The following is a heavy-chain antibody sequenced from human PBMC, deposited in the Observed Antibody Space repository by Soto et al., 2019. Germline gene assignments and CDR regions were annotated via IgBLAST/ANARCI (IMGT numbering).Heavy chain of an antibody. CDR3: AAGPHTNYYDSSGYYYPLGY. Sequence: GASVKVSCKASGFTFTSSAVQWVRQARGQRLEWIGWIVVGSGNTNYAQKFQERVTITRDMSTSTAYMGLSSLRSEDTAVYYCAAGPHTNYYDSSGYYYPLGYWGQGTLVTVSS. CDR2: IVVGSGNT. V-gene: IGHV1-58*01. J-gene: IGHJ4*02. CDR1: GFTFTSSA. D-gene: IGHD3-22*01.